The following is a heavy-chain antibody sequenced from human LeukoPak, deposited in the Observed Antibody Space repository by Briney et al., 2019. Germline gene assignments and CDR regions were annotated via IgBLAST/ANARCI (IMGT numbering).Heavy chain of an antibody. CDR1: GFTFSSYA. J-gene: IGHJ4*02. CDR2: ISYDGSNK. CDR3: AREDSNYIDY. V-gene: IGHV3-30-3*01. D-gene: IGHD4-11*01. Sequence: GRSLRLSCAASGFTFSSYAMHWVRQAPGKGLEWVAVISYDGSNKYYADSVKGRFTISRDNAKNSLYLQMNSLRAEDTAVYYCAREDSNYIDYWGQGTLVTVSS.